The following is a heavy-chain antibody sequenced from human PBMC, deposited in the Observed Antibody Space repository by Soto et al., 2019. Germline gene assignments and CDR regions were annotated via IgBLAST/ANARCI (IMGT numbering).Heavy chain of an antibody. Sequence: LRLSCAASGFTFSSYAMHWVRQATGKGLEWVAVISYDGSNKYYADSVKGRFTISRDNSKNTLYLQMNSLRAEDTAVYYCVKGGTSSGYYYYYGMDVWGQGTTVTVSS. CDR2: ISYDGSNK. V-gene: IGHV3-30-3*01. CDR1: GFTFSSYA. J-gene: IGHJ6*02. D-gene: IGHD3-10*01. CDR3: VKGGTSSGYYYYYGMDV.